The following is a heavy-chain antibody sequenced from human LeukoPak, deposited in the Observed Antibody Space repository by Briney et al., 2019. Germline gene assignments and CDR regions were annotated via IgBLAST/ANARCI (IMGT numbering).Heavy chain of an antibody. CDR2: ISGSGGST. Sequence: GGSLRLSCAASGFTFSSYAMSWVRQAPGKGLEWVSAISGSGGSTYYADSVKGWFTISRDNSKNTLYLQMNSLRAEDTAVYYCAKDDGDYEYYYYGMDVWGQGTTVTVSS. D-gene: IGHD4-17*01. CDR3: AKDDGDYEYYYYGMDV. CDR1: GFTFSSYA. J-gene: IGHJ6*02. V-gene: IGHV3-23*01.